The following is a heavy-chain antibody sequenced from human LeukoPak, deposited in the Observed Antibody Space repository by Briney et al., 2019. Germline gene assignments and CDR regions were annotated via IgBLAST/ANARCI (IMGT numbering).Heavy chain of an antibody. Sequence: PGGSLRLSCAASGFTFSSYWMHWVRQAPGKGLVWVSRINSDGSSITYADSVKGRFTISRDNAKNTLYLQMNSLRVEDTAVYYCARERSGSYQRGGYFDLWGRGTLVTVSS. CDR1: GFTFSSYW. J-gene: IGHJ2*01. V-gene: IGHV3-74*03. CDR2: INSDGSSI. CDR3: ARERSGSYQRGGYFDL. D-gene: IGHD1-26*01.